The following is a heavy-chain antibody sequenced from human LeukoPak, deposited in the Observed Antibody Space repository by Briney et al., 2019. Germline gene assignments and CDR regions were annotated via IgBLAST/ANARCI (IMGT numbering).Heavy chain of an antibody. CDR2: VYYTGST. J-gene: IGHJ5*02. CDR1: GGSISSSSYY. CDR3: ARQLGDGYNLVYSFDT. D-gene: IGHD5-24*01. V-gene: IGHV4-39*01. Sequence: PSETLSLTCTVSGGSISSSSYYWGWIRQSPGKGLEWIGSVYYTGSTQDNPSLKGRVTISEDTSKNQFSLKLTSVTAEDTAVYYCARQLGDGYNLVYSFDTWGQGTLVTVSS.